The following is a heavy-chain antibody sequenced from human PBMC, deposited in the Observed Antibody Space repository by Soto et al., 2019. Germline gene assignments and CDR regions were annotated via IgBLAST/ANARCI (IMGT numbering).Heavy chain of an antibody. CDR2: INPNSGAT. J-gene: IGHJ5*02. D-gene: IGHD3-3*01. Sequence: ASVKVSCKASGYTFTGYFIHWVRQAPGQGLEWMGWINPNSGATKYAQKFQGGVTMTRDTSISTAYMELTLLRSDDTAIYYCARGGGTILAPLPWGEGTLVTVSS. CDR3: ARGGGTILAPLP. V-gene: IGHV1-2*02. CDR1: GYTFTGYF.